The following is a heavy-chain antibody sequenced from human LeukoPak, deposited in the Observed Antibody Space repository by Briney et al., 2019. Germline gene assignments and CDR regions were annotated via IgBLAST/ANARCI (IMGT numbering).Heavy chain of an antibody. V-gene: IGHV4-59*01. Sequence: SETLSLTCTVSGGSISRYYWSWVRQPPGKGLEWVGYIYYSGSTNYNPSLKSRVTISVDTSKNQFSLKLSSVTAADTAVYYCATSSSSSLYYYYMDVWGKGTTVTVSS. J-gene: IGHJ6*03. CDR1: GGSISRYY. CDR2: IYYSGST. D-gene: IGHD6-6*01. CDR3: ATSSSSSLYYYYMDV.